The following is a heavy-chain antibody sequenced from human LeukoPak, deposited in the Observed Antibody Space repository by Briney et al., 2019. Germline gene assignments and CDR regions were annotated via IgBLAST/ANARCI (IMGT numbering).Heavy chain of an antibody. CDR2: INPSGGST. CDR3: ARTGADCNSASCFSSWYYYYMDV. J-gene: IGHJ6*03. V-gene: IGHV1-46*01. Sequence: GASVKVSCKASGYTFTSYYMHWVRQAPGQGLEWMGIINPSGGSTSYAQKFQGRVTMTRDTSTSTVYMELSSLRSEDTAVYYCARTGADCNSASCFSSWYYYYMDVWGKGTTVTVSS. D-gene: IGHD2-2*01. CDR1: GYTFTSYY.